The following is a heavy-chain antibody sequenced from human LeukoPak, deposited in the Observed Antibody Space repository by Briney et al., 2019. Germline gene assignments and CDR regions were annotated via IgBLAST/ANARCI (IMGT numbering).Heavy chain of an antibody. CDR2: IYDSGST. V-gene: IGHV4-39*02. J-gene: IGHJ6*02. CDR1: GGSIRSSYYY. D-gene: IGHD3-10*01. CDR3: ARDPMVRGVILAYYYYGMDV. Sequence: PSETLSLTCTVSGGSIRSSYYYWGWIRQPPGKGLEWIGSIYDSGSTYYNPSLKSRVTISVDTSKNQFSLKLSSVTAADTAVYYCARDPMVRGVILAYYYYGMDVWGQGTTATVSS.